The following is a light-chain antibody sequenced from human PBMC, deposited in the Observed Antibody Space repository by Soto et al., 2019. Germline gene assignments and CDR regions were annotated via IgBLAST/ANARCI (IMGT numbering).Light chain of an antibody. V-gene: IGLV2-14*01. CDR2: DVS. CDR1: SSDVGGYNY. J-gene: IGLJ1*01. CDR3: SSYSGTNYHYV. Sequence: QSALTQPASVSGSPGQSITISCTGTSSDVGGYNYVSWYQQRPGKAPKLMIYDVSNRPSGVSNRFSGSKSGNTASLTISGLQADDEADYYCSSYSGTNYHYVFGTGTKVTVL.